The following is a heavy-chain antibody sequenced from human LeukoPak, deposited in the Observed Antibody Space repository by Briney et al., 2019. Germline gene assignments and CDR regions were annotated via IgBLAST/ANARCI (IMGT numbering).Heavy chain of an antibody. J-gene: IGHJ1*01. V-gene: IGHV4-39*01. D-gene: IGHD3-22*01. CDR2: IYYSGSP. Sequence: SETLSLTCTVSGGSISSSSYYWGWIRQPPGKGLEWIGSIYYSGSPYSKPSLKSPLTISVATSKNPFSLKLSSVTAADTAVYYCASRYYYDSSGYTRWGQGTLVTVSS. CDR1: GGSISSSSYY. CDR3: ASRYYYDSSGYTR.